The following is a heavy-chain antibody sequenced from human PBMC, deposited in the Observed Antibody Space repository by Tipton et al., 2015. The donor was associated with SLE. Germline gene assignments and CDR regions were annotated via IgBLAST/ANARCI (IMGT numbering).Heavy chain of an antibody. CDR2: IYYSGST. CDR3: ARDFGEVLTWYFDL. D-gene: IGHD4/OR15-4a*01. Sequence: TLSLTCAVSGGSISSGGYYWSWIRQHPGKGLEWIGYIYYSGSTYYNPSLKSRVTISVDTSKNQFSLKLSSVTAADTAVYYCARDFGEVLTWYFDLWGRGTLVTVSS. J-gene: IGHJ2*01. V-gene: IGHV4-31*11. CDR1: GGSISSGGYY.